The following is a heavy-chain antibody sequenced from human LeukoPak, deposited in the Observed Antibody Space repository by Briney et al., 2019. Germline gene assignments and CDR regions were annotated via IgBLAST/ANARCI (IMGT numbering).Heavy chain of an antibody. J-gene: IGHJ6*02. V-gene: IGHV3-30-3*01. Sequence: VLLGGSLRLSCRASGFTFTKYWMTWVRQSPGKGLEWVAVISYDGSNKYYADSVKGRFTISRDNSKNTLYLQMNSLRAEDTAVYYCARSGKIPYYYYGMDVWGQGTTVTVSS. CDR1: GFTFTKYW. CDR3: ARSGKIPYYYYGMDV. D-gene: IGHD4-23*01. CDR2: ISYDGSNK.